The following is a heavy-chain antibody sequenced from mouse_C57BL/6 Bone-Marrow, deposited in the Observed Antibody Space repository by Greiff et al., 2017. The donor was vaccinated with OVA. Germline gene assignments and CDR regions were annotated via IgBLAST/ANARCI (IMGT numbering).Heavy chain of an antibody. CDR3: ARGEDWAWFAY. Sequence: EVHLVESGGGLVKPGGSLKLSCAASGFTFSDYGLHWVRQAPETGLGGVAYISRGRSTIYHADKVKGRFTNARDNAKTTLCLQMTSLRAEDTAMYYCARGEDWAWFAYWGQGTLVTVSA. CDR1: GFTFSDYG. D-gene: IGHD4-1*01. V-gene: IGHV5-17*01. J-gene: IGHJ3*01. CDR2: ISRGRSTI.